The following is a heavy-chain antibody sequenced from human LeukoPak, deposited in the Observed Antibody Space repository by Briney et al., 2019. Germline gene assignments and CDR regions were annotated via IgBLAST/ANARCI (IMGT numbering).Heavy chain of an antibody. D-gene: IGHD3-10*01. CDR3: ARDLSPVVRASPMGY. J-gene: IGHJ4*02. CDR1: GFTFSSYA. V-gene: IGHV3-23*01. Sequence: PGGSLRLSCAASGFTFSSYAMIWVRQAPGKGLEWVSTISGSGGNTYYADSVKGRFTISRDNSKNTLYLQMNSLRAEDTAVYYCARDLSPVVRASPMGYWGQGTLVTVSS. CDR2: ISGSGGNT.